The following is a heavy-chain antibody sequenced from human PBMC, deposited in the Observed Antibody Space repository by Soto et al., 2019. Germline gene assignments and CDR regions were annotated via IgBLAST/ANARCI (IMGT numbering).Heavy chain of an antibody. Sequence: GGSLRLSCAASGFTFSSYSMNWVRQAPGKGLEWVSSISSSSSYIYYAGSVKGRFTISRDNAKNSLYLQMNSLRAEDTAVYYCARAQDSSSFSGVFDPWGQGTLVTVSS. V-gene: IGHV3-21*01. D-gene: IGHD6-13*01. CDR1: GFTFSSYS. CDR3: ARAQDSSSFSGVFDP. CDR2: ISSSSSYI. J-gene: IGHJ5*02.